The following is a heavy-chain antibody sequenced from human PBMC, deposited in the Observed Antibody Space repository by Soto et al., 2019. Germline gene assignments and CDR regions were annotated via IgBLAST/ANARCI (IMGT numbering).Heavy chain of an antibody. V-gene: IGHV1-2*02. J-gene: IGHJ6*02. CDR2: INPNSGGT. CDR3: ARGVEPTYYDFWSGPLYGMDV. CDR1: GYTFTGYY. Sequence: PSVKVSCKASGYTFTGYYMHWVRQAPGQGLEWMGWINPNSGGTNYAQKFQGRVTMTRDTSISTAYMELSRLRSDDTAVYYCARGVEPTYYDFWSGPLYGMDVWGQGATVTVSS. D-gene: IGHD3-3*01.